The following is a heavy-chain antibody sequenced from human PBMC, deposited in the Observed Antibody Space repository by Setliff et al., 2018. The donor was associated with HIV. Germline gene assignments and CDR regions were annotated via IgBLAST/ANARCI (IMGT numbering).Heavy chain of an antibody. CDR1: AYSISSSYY. Sequence: SETLSLTCAVSAYSISSSYYWGWIRQPPGKGLEWIGSIYHSGSIYYNPSLKSRVTISVDTSKNQFSLKLSSVTAADTAVYYCARHDGTYCGGDCYLLGYFDLWGRGTLVTVSS. CDR3: ARHDGTYCGGDCYLLGYFDL. V-gene: IGHV4-38-2*01. CDR2: IYHSGSI. J-gene: IGHJ2*01. D-gene: IGHD2-21*02.